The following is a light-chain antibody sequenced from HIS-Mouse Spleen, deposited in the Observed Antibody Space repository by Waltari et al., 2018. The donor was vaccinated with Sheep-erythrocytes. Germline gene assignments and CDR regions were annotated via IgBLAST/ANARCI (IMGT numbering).Light chain of an antibody. Sequence: QPALTPPRSVSGSPRPSVTISCPGTSRAVGGYNYVFWYQQHPGKAPKLMIYDVSKRPSGVPDRFSGSKSGNTASLTISGLQAEDEADYYCCSYAGSYNYVFGTGTKVTVL. CDR3: CSYAGSYNYV. CDR1: SRAVGGYNY. J-gene: IGLJ1*01. V-gene: IGLV2-11*01. CDR2: DVS.